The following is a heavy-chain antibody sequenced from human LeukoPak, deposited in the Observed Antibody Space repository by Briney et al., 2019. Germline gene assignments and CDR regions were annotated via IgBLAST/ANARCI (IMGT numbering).Heavy chain of an antibody. CDR3: ASRAVAGTLVDNWFDP. CDR1: GFTFTTYW. J-gene: IGHJ5*02. V-gene: IGHV3-7*01. Sequence: GGSLRLSCAASGFTFTTYWMSWVRQAPGKGLEWVANIKQDGSEKYYVDSVKGRSTISRDNAKNSLYLQMNSLRAEDTAVYYCASRAVAGTLVDNWFDPWGQGTLVTVSS. D-gene: IGHD6-19*01. CDR2: IKQDGSEK.